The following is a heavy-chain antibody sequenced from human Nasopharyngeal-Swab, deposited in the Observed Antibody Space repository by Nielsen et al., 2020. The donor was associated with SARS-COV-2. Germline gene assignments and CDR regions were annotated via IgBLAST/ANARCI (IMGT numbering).Heavy chain of an antibody. CDR3: ARDQGSSWYTYYYYYGMDV. CDR1: GFTFSSYA. J-gene: IGHJ6*02. CDR2: ISYDGSKK. D-gene: IGHD6-13*01. V-gene: IGHV3-30-3*01. Sequence: GESLKISCAASGFTFSSYAMHWVRQAPGKGLEWVAVISYDGSKKYYADSVKGRFTSSRDNSKNTLYLQVNSLRAEDTAVYYCARDQGSSWYTYYYYYGMDVWGQGTTVTVSS.